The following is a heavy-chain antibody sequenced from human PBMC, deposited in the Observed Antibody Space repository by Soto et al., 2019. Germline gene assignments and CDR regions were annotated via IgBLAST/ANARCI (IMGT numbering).Heavy chain of an antibody. D-gene: IGHD2-15*01. V-gene: IGHV4-30-4*01. CDR3: ARDRGVGYCSGGSCADYYYYGMDV. CDR1: GGSISSGDYY. Sequence: SETLSLTCTVSGGSISSGDYYWSWIRQPPGKGLEWIGYIYYSGSTYYNPSLKSRVTISVDTSKNQFSLKLSSVTAADTAVYYCARDRGVGYCSGGSCADYYYYGMDVCGQGTTVTVYS. J-gene: IGHJ6*02. CDR2: IYYSGST.